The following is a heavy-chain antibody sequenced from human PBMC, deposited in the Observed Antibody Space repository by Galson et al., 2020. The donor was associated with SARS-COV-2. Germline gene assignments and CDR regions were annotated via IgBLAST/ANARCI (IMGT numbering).Heavy chain of an antibody. J-gene: IGHJ4*02. V-gene: IGHV3-30*04. CDR2: ILFDGSNK. CDR3: ARSGPDRVGATYFDY. CDR1: GFTFSSYA. D-gene: IGHD1-26*01. Sequence: GESLKISCVATGFTFSSYAVHWVRQAPGKGLEWVVVILFDGSNKYYADSVKGRFTISRDNSRNTLYLQMDSLTTEDTAVYYCARSGPDRVGATYFDYWGRGTLVTVSP.